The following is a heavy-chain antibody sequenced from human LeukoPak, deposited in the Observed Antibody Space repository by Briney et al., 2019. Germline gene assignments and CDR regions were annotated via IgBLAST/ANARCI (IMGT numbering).Heavy chain of an antibody. CDR1: GFTFSSYW. Sequence: SGGSLRLSCAASGFTFSSYWMHWVRQAPGKGLVWVSRINSDGSSTSYADSVKGRFTISRDNAKNTLYLQINSLRAEDTAVYYCARVELQWFEKFPNQYYFDYWGQGTLVTVSS. CDR2: INSDGSST. D-gene: IGHD3-10*01. J-gene: IGHJ4*02. V-gene: IGHV3-74*01. CDR3: ARVELQWFEKFPNQYYFDY.